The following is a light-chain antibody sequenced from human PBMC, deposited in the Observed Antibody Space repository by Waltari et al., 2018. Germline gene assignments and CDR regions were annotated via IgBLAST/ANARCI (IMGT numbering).Light chain of an antibody. V-gene: IGLV1-44*01. CDR2: RDN. J-gene: IGLJ3*02. Sequence: QSVLTQPPSASGTPGQRVIISCSGSGSNIGIHTVNWYRQVPGTAPELLIYRDNHRPSGVPDRFSGSKSGTSASLAISGLQSEDEADYYCAGWDDSLNGVFGGGTKLTVL. CDR3: AGWDDSLNGV. CDR1: GSNIGIHT.